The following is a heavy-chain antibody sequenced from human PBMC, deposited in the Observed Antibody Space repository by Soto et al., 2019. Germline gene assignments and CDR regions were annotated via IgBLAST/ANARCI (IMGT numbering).Heavy chain of an antibody. Sequence: PGGSLRLSCAASGFTFSSYGMHWVRQAPGKGLEWVAVISYDGSNKYYADSVKGRFTISRDNSKNTLYLQMNSLRAEDTAVYYCAKYGYSNLTGTRYYYYGMDVWGQGTTVTVSS. CDR1: GFTFSSYG. J-gene: IGHJ6*02. D-gene: IGHD4-4*01. CDR2: ISYDGSNK. CDR3: AKYGYSNLTGTRYYYYGMDV. V-gene: IGHV3-30*18.